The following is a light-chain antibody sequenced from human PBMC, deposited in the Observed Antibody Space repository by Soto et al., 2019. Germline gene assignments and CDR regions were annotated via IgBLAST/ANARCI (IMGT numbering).Light chain of an antibody. Sequence: DVQMTQSPSSLSASVGDRVTITCQASQAIRNYLNWYQQKPGKAPKLLISDASNLQTGVPSRFSGSGSGSDFTFTISSLQFEDIATYYCQQYDNLPLTFGGGTKVDIK. CDR2: DAS. CDR1: QAIRNY. V-gene: IGKV1-33*01. J-gene: IGKJ4*01. CDR3: QQYDNLPLT.